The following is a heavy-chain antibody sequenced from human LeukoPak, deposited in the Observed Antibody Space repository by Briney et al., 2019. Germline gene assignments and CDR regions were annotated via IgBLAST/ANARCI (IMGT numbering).Heavy chain of an antibody. CDR2: IIPMFGTT. CDR1: GGTFSSYA. CDR3: ARGPEGYYYYYYMDV. V-gene: IGHV1-69*06. Sequence: SVKVSCKASGGTFSSYAISWVRQAPGQGLEWMGGIIPMFGTTNYAQKFQGRVTITADKSTSTAYMELSSLRSEDTAVYYCARGPEGYYYYYYMDVWGKGTTVTVSS. J-gene: IGHJ6*03.